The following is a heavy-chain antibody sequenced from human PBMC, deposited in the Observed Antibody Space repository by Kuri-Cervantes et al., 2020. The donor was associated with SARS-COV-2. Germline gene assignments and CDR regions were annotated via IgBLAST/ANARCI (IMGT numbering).Heavy chain of an antibody. CDR1: GESFSNQY. V-gene: IGHV4-34*01. Sequence: SETLSLTCDVYGESFSNQYWSWIRQPPGKGLEWIGEINHSGSTNYNPSLKSRVTISVDTSKNQFSLKLSSVTAADTAVYYCAREGRTAAGTWSYYYYYMDVWGKGTTVTVSS. D-gene: IGHD6-13*01. CDR2: INHSGST. J-gene: IGHJ6*03. CDR3: AREGRTAAGTWSYYYYYMDV.